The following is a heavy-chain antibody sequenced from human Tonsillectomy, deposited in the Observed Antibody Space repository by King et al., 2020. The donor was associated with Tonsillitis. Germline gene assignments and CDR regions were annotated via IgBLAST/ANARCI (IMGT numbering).Heavy chain of an antibody. J-gene: IGHJ4*02. CDR1: GGSISSYY. CDR3: ARALLMPKVVDY. CDR2: IYYSGSA. V-gene: IGHV4-59*01. Sequence: VQLQESGPGLVKASETLSLTCAVSGGSISSYYWSWIRQPPGKGLDWIGYIYYSGSANYNPSLQSRVTISVDTSNNQFSLRLSSMTAADTAVYYCARALLMPKVVDYWGQGTLVTVSS. D-gene: IGHD4-23*01.